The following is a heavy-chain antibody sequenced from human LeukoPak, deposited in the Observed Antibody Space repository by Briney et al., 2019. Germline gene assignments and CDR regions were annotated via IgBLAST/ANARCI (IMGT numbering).Heavy chain of an antibody. J-gene: IGHJ4*02. Sequence: PGRSLRLSCTASGFTFGDYAMNWVRQAPGKGLEWVGFIRTKAYGGTTEYAASVKGRFTISRDDSKSIAYLQMNSLKTEDTALYYCTLGCCSGDSCYFDFDYWGQGTLVTVSS. V-gene: IGHV3-49*04. CDR3: TLGCCSGDSCYFDFDY. CDR1: GFTFGDYA. D-gene: IGHD2-15*01. CDR2: IRTKAYGGTT.